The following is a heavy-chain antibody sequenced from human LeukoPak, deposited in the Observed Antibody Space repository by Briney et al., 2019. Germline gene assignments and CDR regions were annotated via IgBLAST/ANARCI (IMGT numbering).Heavy chain of an antibody. CDR1: GFSLSTSGVG. CDR3: AHSPTWGTTGTTFDY. D-gene: IGHD1-1*01. V-gene: IGHV2-5*02. Sequence: SGPTLVNPTQTLTLTCSFSGFSLSTSGVGVGWIRQPPGKALEWLALIYWDDDKRYSPSLKSRLTITKDTSKNQVVLTMANMEAMDTATEYCAHSPTWGTTGTTFDYWGQGTLVTVSS. J-gene: IGHJ4*02. CDR2: IYWDDDK.